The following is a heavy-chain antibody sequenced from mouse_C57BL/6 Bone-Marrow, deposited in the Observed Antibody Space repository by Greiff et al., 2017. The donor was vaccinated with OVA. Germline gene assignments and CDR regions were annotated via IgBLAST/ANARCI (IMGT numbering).Heavy chain of an antibody. Sequence: EVKLVESGGGLVKPGGSLKLSCAASGFTFSSYTMSWVRQTPEKRLEWVATISGGGGNTYYPDSVKGRFTISRDNAKNTLYLQMSSLRSEDTALYYCARHGYYGSSWDYWGQGTTLTVSS. V-gene: IGHV5-9*01. D-gene: IGHD1-1*01. CDR2: ISGGGGNT. CDR1: GFTFSSYT. J-gene: IGHJ2*01. CDR3: ARHGYYGSSWDY.